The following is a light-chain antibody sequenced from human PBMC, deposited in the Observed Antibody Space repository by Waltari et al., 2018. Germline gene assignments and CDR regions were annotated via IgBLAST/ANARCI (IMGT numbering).Light chain of an antibody. CDR1: QSLVHSDGNTY. Sequence: DAVLTQSPLPLPVTIGQPASISCKSSQSLVHSDGNTYLAWFHQRPGQSPRRLIDKVSNRESGVPDRFSASGSGTDFTLKISRVEAEDVGVYYCMQGTHWPLTFGGGTKVEMK. V-gene: IGKV2-30*02. CDR2: KVS. CDR3: MQGTHWPLT. J-gene: IGKJ4*01.